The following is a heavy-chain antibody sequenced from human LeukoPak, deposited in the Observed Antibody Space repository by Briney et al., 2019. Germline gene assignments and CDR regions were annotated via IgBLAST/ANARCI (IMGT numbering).Heavy chain of an antibody. J-gene: IGHJ4*02. CDR2: ISYDGSNK. CDR1: GFTFSSYG. Sequence: QPGRSLRLSCAASGFTFSSYGMHWVRLAPGKGLEWVAVISYDGSNKYYADSVKGRFTISRDNSKNTLYLQMNSLRAEDTAVYYCAKEAVVPAAIPFDYWGQGTLVTVSS. CDR3: AKEAVVPAAIPFDY. V-gene: IGHV3-30*18. D-gene: IGHD2-2*01.